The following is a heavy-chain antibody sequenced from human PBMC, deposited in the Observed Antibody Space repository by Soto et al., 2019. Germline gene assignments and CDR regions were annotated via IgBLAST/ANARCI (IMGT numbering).Heavy chain of an antibody. CDR2: IYYSGST. CDR1: GGSISSGDYY. J-gene: IGHJ4*02. CDR3: ARVAGQWLVKLFDY. V-gene: IGHV4-30-4*01. D-gene: IGHD6-19*01. Sequence: SETLSLTCTVSGGSISSGDYYWSWIRQPPGKGLEWIGDIYYSGSTYYNPSLKSRVTISVDTSKNQFSLKLSSVTAADTAVYYCARVAGQWLVKLFDYWGQGTLVTVSS.